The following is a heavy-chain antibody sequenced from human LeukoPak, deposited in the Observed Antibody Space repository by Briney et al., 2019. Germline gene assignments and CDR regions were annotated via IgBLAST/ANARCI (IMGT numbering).Heavy chain of an antibody. J-gene: IGHJ3*02. CDR1: GYTFTGHY. CDR3: ARGRVHSWSDAFDI. D-gene: IGHD1-1*01. V-gene: IGHV1-2*02. Sequence: GASVTVSCKASGYTFTGHYMHWVRQAPGQGLEWMGWINSDSGGTKYAQKFQGSVIMTRVTSISTAYMELSRLKSVDTAVYYCARGRVHSWSDAFDIWGQGTTVTVSS. CDR2: INSDSGGT.